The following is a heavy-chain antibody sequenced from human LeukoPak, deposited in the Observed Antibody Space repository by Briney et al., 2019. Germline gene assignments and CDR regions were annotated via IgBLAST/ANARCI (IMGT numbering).Heavy chain of an antibody. CDR1: GFTFSSYE. V-gene: IGHV3-48*03. CDR3: AREVYDSSGSYFDY. D-gene: IGHD3-22*01. J-gene: IGHJ4*02. CDR2: ISSSGSTI. Sequence: GGSLRLSCAASGFTFSSYEMNWVRQAPGKGLEWVSYISSSGSTIYYADSVKGRFTISRDNAKNSLYLQMNSLRAEDTAVYYCAREVYDSSGSYFDYWGQGTLVTVSS.